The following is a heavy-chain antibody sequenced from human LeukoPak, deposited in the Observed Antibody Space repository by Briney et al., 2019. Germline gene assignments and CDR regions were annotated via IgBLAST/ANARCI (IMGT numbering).Heavy chain of an antibody. Sequence: GASVKVSCKASGYTFTSYGISWVRRALGQGLEWMGRINPNSGDTNYAQKFQGRVTMTRDTSITTAYMELSGLRSDDTAVYYCAKSQKGYFDYWGQGTLVTVSS. CDR1: GYTFTSYG. J-gene: IGHJ4*02. CDR2: INPNSGDT. CDR3: AKSQKGYFDY. V-gene: IGHV1-2*06.